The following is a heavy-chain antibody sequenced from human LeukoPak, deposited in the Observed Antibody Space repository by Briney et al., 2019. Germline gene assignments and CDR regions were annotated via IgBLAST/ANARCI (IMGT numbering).Heavy chain of an antibody. V-gene: IGHV3-23*01. D-gene: IGHD2-8*01. J-gene: IGHJ4*02. Sequence: PGGSLRLSCAASGFTFSSYAMSWVRQAPGKGLEWVSGITGSGGSTYHAESVKGRFTISRDNSKNTLYLQMNSLRAEDTAVHYCATRPPSETYLGVLDYWGQGTLVTVSS. CDR2: ITGSGGST. CDR1: GFTFSSYA. CDR3: ATRPPSETYLGVLDY.